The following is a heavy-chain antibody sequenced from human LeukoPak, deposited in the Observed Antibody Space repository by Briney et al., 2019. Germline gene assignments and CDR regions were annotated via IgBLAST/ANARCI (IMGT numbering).Heavy chain of an antibody. Sequence: SETLSLTCAVYGGSFSGYYWSWVRQPPGKGLEWIGEVNDRETANYNPSLKSRVTISVDTSKNQFSLKLSSVTAADTAVYYCARVGHDAFDIWGQGTMVTVSS. CDR3: ARVGHDAFDI. V-gene: IGHV4-34*01. J-gene: IGHJ3*02. CDR2: VNDRETA. CDR1: GGSFSGYY.